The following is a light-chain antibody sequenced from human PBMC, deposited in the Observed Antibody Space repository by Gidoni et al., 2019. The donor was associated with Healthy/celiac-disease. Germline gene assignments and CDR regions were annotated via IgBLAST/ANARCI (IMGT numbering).Light chain of an antibody. CDR2: AAS. J-gene: IGKJ1*01. CDR1: QGISSY. CDR3: QQLNSYL. Sequence: DIQLTQSPSSLSASVGDRVTITCWASQGISSYLAWYQQKPGKAPKLLIYAASTLQSGVPSRFSGSGSGTEFTLTISSLQPEDFATYYCQQLNSYLFGQGTKVEIK. V-gene: IGKV1-9*01.